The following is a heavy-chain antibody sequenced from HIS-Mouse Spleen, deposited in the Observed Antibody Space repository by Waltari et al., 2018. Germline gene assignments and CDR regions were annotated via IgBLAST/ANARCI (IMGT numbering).Heavy chain of an antibody. J-gene: IGHJ4*02. CDR3: ARGHDYSNYFDY. V-gene: IGHV1-8*01. D-gene: IGHD4-4*01. CDR2: NNPNRGNT. Sequence: QVQLVQSGAEVKKPGASVKVSCKASGYTFTSYDINWVRQATGQGLEWMGWNNPNRGNTGYAQKFQGRVTMTRNTAMSTAYMEVSRLRSEDTTVDYCARGHDYSNYFDYWGQGTLVTVSS. CDR1: GYTFTSYD.